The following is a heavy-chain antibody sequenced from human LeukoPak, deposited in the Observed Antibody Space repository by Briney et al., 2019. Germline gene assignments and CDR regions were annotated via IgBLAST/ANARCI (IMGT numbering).Heavy chain of an antibody. J-gene: IGHJ4*02. CDR2: ISYDGSNE. Sequence: GGSLRLSCAASGFTFSSYAMHWVRQAPGKGLEWVAVISYDGSNEYYADSVKGRFTISRDNSKNTLYLQMNSLRAEDTAVYYCARDSPYFDYWGQGTLVTVSS. CDR1: GFTFSSYA. CDR3: ARDSPYFDY. V-gene: IGHV3-30-3*01.